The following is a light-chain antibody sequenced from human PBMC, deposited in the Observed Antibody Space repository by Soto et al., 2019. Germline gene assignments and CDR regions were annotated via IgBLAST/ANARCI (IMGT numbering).Light chain of an antibody. Sequence: QAVVIQPPSASGTPGQTVTISCSGSSSNIGSVYVYWYQQLPGTAPKLLIYTDNQRASGVPDRFSGSKSGTSGSLAISGLRSEDEGEYFCAAGDDTLESVVFGGGTKVTVL. J-gene: IGLJ2*01. CDR3: AAGDDTLESVV. V-gene: IGLV1-47*02. CDR2: TDN. CDR1: SSNIGSVY.